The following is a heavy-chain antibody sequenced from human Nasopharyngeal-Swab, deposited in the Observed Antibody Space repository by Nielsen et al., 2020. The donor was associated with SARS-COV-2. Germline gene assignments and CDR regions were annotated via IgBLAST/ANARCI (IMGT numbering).Heavy chain of an antibody. D-gene: IGHD3-3*01. CDR2: IYSGGST. J-gene: IGHJ6*03. Sequence: VRQAPGKGLEWVSVIYSGGSTYYADSVKGRFTISRDNSKNTLYLQMNSLRAEDTAVYYCARAYYDFWSGSGYYYYYMDVWGKGTTVTVSS. CDR3: ARAYYDFWSGSGYYYYYMDV. V-gene: IGHV3-53*01.